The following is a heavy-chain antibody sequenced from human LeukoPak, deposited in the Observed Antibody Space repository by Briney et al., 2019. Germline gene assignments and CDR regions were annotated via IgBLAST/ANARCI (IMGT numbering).Heavy chain of an antibody. CDR3: AKDFGYYDSSGYYSS. D-gene: IGHD3-22*01. Sequence: GSLRLSCAASGFTSDDYAMHWVRQAPGKGLEWVSLISGDGGSTYYAGSAKGRFTISRDNSKNSLYLQMNSLRTEDTALYYCAKDFGYYDSSGYYSSWGQGTLVTVSS. CDR1: GFTSDDYA. J-gene: IGHJ5*02. CDR2: ISGDGGST. V-gene: IGHV3-43*02.